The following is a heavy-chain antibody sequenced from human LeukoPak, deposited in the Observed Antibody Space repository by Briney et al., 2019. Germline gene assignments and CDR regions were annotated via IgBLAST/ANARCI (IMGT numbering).Heavy chain of an antibody. CDR3: ASLSSRMVRGVILNY. D-gene: IGHD3-10*01. J-gene: IGHJ4*02. CDR1: GFTFSSYE. V-gene: IGHV3-48*03. Sequence: GGSLRLSCAASGFTFSSYEMNWVRQAPGKGLEWVSYISSSGSTIYYADFVKGRFTISRDNAKNSLYLQMNSLRAEDTAVYYCASLSSRMVRGVILNYWGQGTLVTVSS. CDR2: ISSSGSTI.